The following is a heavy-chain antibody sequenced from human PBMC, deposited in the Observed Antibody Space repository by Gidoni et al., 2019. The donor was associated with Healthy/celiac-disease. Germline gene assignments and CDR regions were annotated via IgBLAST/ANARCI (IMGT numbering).Heavy chain of an antibody. J-gene: IGHJ2*01. Sequence: EVQLVESGGGLVQPGGSLRLSGAASGFTVSSNYMSWVRQAPGQGLGWVSVIYSGGSTYYADSVKCLFTISRDNSKNTLYLQMNSLRAEDTAVYYCARDYYYDSSGFDLWGRGTLVTVSS. D-gene: IGHD3-22*01. CDR3: ARDYYYDSSGFDL. V-gene: IGHV3-66*02. CDR2: IYSGGST. CDR1: GFTVSSNY.